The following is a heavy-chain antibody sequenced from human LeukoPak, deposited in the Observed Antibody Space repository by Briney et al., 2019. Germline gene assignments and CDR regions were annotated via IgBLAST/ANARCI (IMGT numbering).Heavy chain of an antibody. V-gene: IGHV1-2*02. CDR3: ARDVPGYSSEFDF. J-gene: IGHJ4*02. CDR2: INPNSGVT. CDR1: GYTFTGFF. Sequence: ASVKVSCKTAGYTFTGFFMHWVRQAPGQGLEWIGWINPNSGVTRSAQEFQGRVTLTTDTSVSTAYMELSRPTSDDTAVYYCARDVPGYSSEFDFWGQGTLVTVSS. D-gene: IGHD6-19*01.